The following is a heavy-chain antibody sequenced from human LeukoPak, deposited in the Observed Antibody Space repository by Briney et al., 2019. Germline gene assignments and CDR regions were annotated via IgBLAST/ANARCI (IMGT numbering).Heavy chain of an antibody. D-gene: IGHD3-16*01. CDR2: IADAGT. J-gene: IGHJ3*01. CDR3: AKNLGPFDV. V-gene: IGHV3-23*01. Sequence: GGSLRLSCAASGFTFNKFAMTWVRQAPGKGLEWGSTIADAGTYYADSVKGRFIISRDNSKNMLYLQLNSLRADDTAMYYCAKNLGPFDVRGQGTMVTVSS. CDR1: GFTFNKFA.